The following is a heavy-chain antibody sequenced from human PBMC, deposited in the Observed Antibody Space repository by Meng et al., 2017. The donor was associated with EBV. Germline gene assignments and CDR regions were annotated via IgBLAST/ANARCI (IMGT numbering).Heavy chain of an antibody. CDR2: IYWDDDK. CDR1: WFSLSISGVG. J-gene: IGHJ5*02. V-gene: IGHV2-5*02. CDR3: AHRRDEYSSSWYGWFDP. Sequence: IPLNGSVPTLVNPTRTLPLTCTFSWFSLSISGVGVGWIRQPPGMALEWLALIYWDDDKRYSPSLKSRLTITKDTSKNQVVLTMTNMDPVDTATYYCAHRRDEYSSSWYGWFDPWGQGTLVTVSS. D-gene: IGHD6-13*01.